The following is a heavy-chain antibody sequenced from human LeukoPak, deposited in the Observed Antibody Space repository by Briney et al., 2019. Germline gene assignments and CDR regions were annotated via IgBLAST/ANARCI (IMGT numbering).Heavy chain of an antibody. V-gene: IGHV1-46*01. D-gene: IGHD3-3*01. CDR3: ARDLRYDTFDY. Sequence: ASVKVSCKASGYTFTGYYMHWVRQAPGQGLEWMGIINPSGGSTSYAQKFQGRVTMTRDMSTSTVYMELSSLRSEDTAVYYCARDLRYDTFDYWGQGTLVTVSS. J-gene: IGHJ4*02. CDR1: GYTFTGYY. CDR2: INPSGGST.